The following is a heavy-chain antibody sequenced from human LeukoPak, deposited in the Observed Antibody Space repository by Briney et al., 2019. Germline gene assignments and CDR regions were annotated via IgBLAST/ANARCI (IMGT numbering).Heavy chain of an antibody. CDR1: GGSISSSSYY. V-gene: IGHV4-39*07. CDR2: IYYSGST. J-gene: IGHJ4*02. CDR3: ARDKTLMVRGVIGGY. Sequence: SETLSLTCTVSGGSISSSSYYWGWIRQPPGKGLEWIGNIYYSGSTYYNPSLKSRVTISVDTSKNQFSLKLSSVTAADTAVYYCARDKTLMVRGVIGGYWGQGTLVTVSS. D-gene: IGHD3-10*01.